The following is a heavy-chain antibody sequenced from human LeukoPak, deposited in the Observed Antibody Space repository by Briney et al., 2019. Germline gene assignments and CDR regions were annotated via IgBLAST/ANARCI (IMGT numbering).Heavy chain of an antibody. CDR2: IRSKPYGGTA. CDR3: TVQVIPSDKWFDP. CDR1: GLLFGGYG. V-gene: IGHV3-49*04. J-gene: IGHJ5*02. Sequence: GGSLKLSCKASGLLFGGYGMTWVRQAPGKGLEWVGFIRSKPYGGTADYAESVKGRFTISRDDSRTIAYLDMNGLKTEDSAVYHCTVQVIPSDKWFDPWGLGTPVSVSS. D-gene: IGHD2-21*01.